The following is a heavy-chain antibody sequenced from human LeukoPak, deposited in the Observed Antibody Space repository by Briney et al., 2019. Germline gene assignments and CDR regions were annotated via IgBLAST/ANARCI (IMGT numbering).Heavy chain of an antibody. CDR2: ISGSGSTI. J-gene: IGHJ4*02. D-gene: IGHD6-19*01. Sequence: GGSLRLSCAVSGFTFSDHYMNWIRQAPGKGLEWVSYISGSGSTIYYADSVRGRFTISRDNSKNTLYLQMNSLRAEDTAVYYCAKPPSRIAVAGGYYFDYWGQGTLVTVSS. CDR3: AKPPSRIAVAGGYYFDY. CDR1: GFTFSDHY. V-gene: IGHV3-11*01.